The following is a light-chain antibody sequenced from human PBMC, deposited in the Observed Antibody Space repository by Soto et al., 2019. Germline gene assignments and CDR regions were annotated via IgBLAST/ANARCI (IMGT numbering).Light chain of an antibody. CDR3: LQDYNYPRT. Sequence: AIQMTQSPSSLSASIGDRVTITCRASQAIRNDLGWYQQKPGKAPNLLIYAASNLHSGVPSRFSGSGYGTDFTLTISSLQPEDFATYYCLQDYNYPRTFGQGTKVEIK. J-gene: IGKJ1*01. V-gene: IGKV1-6*01. CDR1: QAIRND. CDR2: AAS.